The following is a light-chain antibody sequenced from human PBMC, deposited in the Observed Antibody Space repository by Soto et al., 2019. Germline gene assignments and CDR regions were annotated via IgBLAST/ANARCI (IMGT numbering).Light chain of an antibody. V-gene: IGKV3-20*01. Sequence: EIVLTQSPGTLSLSPGERATLSCRASQSVSNNFLAWYRQKPGQAPRLLIYGASFRATGIPDRFSGSGSGTDFTLTISRLEPEDFAVYYCQQYGSSPRTFGRGTKVELK. CDR1: QSVSNNF. CDR3: QQYGSSPRT. CDR2: GAS. J-gene: IGKJ1*01.